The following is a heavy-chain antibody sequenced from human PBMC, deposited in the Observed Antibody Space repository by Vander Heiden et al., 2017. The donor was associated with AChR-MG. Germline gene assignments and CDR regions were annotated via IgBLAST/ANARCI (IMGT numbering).Heavy chain of an antibody. J-gene: IGHJ6*02. CDR2: IYYSGST. Sequence: QLQLHESGPALLTPSLTLSLTCTLSGGSISSCDYYWSWIRQPPGKGLEWIGYIYYSGSTYYNPSLKSRVTISVDTSKNQFSLKLSSVTAADTAVYYCARVPLRLTYYYYGMDVWGQGTTVTVSS. CDR3: ARVPLRLTYYYYGMDV. V-gene: IGHV4-30-4*01. CDR1: GGSISSCDYY. D-gene: IGHD4-17*01.